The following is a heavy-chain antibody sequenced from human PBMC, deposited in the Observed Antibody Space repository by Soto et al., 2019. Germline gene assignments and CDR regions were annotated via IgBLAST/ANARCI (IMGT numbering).Heavy chain of an antibody. CDR1: GGTFSSYA. CDR3: ARDDCSSTRCYNGGYYYYGMDV. Sequence: QVQLVQSGAEVKKPGSSVKVSCKASGGTFSSYAISWVRQAPGQGLEWMGGIIPIFGTANYAQKFQGRVTITADESTSTAYLELSSLRSEDTAVYYCARDDCSSTRCYNGGYYYYGMDVWGQGTTVTVSS. J-gene: IGHJ6*02. CDR2: IIPIFGTA. D-gene: IGHD2-2*02. V-gene: IGHV1-69*01.